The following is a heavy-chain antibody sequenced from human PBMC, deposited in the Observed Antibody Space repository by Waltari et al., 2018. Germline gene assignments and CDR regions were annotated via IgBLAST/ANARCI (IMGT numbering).Heavy chain of an antibody. V-gene: IGHV4-34*01. CDR1: GGSFSGYS. CDR2: INHSGST. J-gene: IGHJ6*02. CDR3: ARGRKQWLPPHYYYYGMDV. Sequence: QVQLQQWGAGLLKHSETLSLTCAVYGGSFSGYSWSWTRQPPRKGLEWIGEINHSGSTNYNPSLKSRVTISVDTSKNQFSLKLSSVTAADTAVYYCARGRKQWLPPHYYYYGMDVWGQGTTVTVSS. D-gene: IGHD6-19*01.